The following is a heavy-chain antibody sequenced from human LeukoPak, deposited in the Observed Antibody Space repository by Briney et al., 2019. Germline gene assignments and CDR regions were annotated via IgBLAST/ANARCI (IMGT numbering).Heavy chain of an antibody. Sequence: GGSLRLSCAASGFTFSVYAMSWVRQAPGKGLEWVSAISGSDYSTYYADSVKGRFTISRDNSENTLYLQMNSLRAEDTAVYYCARDFGELDYWGQGTLVTLS. CDR1: GFTFSVYA. J-gene: IGHJ4*02. CDR2: ISGSDYST. V-gene: IGHV3-23*01. CDR3: ARDFGELDY. D-gene: IGHD3-3*01.